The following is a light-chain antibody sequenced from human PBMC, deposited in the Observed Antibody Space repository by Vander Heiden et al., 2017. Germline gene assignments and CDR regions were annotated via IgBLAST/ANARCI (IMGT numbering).Light chain of an antibody. Sequence: DIQLTQSPSFLSASVGDRVTITCRASQGISSYLAWYQQKSGKAPKLLIYAASTLQSGVPSRSSGSGYGTEFTLTISRRHPEDFAPYYCQHGNSYPGYTFGQGTKLEIK. V-gene: IGKV1-9*01. CDR2: AAS. J-gene: IGKJ2*01. CDR1: QGISSY. CDR3: QHGNSYPGYT.